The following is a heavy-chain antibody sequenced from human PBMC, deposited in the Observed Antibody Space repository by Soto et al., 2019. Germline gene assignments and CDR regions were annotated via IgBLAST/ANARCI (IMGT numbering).Heavy chain of an antibody. Sequence: LXLXCAASGFTFSDXYMSWTRQAPGKWLEWFSYISTSGSTIYYGDSVKGRFTISRDNAKNSLYLQMNSLRAEDTAVYYCAREPYYYDSSGYHGAFDIWGQGTMVTVSS. V-gene: IGHV3-11*01. CDR1: GFTFSDXY. CDR3: AREPYYYDSSGYHGAFDI. J-gene: IGHJ3*02. D-gene: IGHD3-22*01. CDR2: ISTSGSTI.